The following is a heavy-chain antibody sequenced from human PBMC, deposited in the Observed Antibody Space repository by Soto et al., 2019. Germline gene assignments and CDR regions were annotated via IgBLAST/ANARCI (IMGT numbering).Heavy chain of an antibody. V-gene: IGHV4-59*08. CDR2: IYYSGST. D-gene: IGHD6-13*01. Sequence: SETLSLTCTVSGGSISSYYWSWIRQPPGKGLEWIGSIYYSGSTNYNPSLKSRVTISVDTSKNQFSLKLSSVTAADTAVYYCARTIRQLVPGYYMDVWGKGTTVTVSS. CDR1: GGSISSYY. CDR3: ARTIRQLVPGYYMDV. J-gene: IGHJ6*03.